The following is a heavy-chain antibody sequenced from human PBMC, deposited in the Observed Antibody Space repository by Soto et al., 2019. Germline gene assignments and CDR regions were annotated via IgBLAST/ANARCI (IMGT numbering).Heavy chain of an antibody. CDR2: IYYSGST. J-gene: IGHJ4*02. CDR1: GVSVSSGSYY. Sequence: PSETLSLTCTVSGVSVSSGSYYWGWIRQPPGKGLEWIGSIYYSGSTYYNPSLKSRVTISVDTSKNHFSLKLTSVTAADTAVYYCARPGGSGWFYFDSWGQGSQVTVPS. D-gene: IGHD6-13*01. V-gene: IGHV4-39*02. CDR3: ARPGGSGWFYFDS.